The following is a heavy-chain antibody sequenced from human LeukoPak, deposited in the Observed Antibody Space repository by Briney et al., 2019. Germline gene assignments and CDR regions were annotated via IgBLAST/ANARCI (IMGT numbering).Heavy chain of an antibody. CDR2: IKQDRSEK. V-gene: IGHV3-7*03. CDR3: AKDFGSSGYYYFDY. D-gene: IGHD3-22*01. CDR1: GFTFTNYW. J-gene: IGHJ4*02. Sequence: PGGSLRLSCAASGFTFTNYWMSWVRQAPGKGLELVANIKQDRSEKYYVDSVKGRFTISRDNAKNSLYLQMNSLRAEDTALYYCAKDFGSSGYYYFDYWGQGTLVTVSS.